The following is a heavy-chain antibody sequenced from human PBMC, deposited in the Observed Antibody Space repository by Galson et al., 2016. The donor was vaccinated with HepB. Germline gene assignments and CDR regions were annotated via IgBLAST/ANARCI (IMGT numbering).Heavy chain of an antibody. D-gene: IGHD2-2*01. CDR1: GFTFSGFW. V-gene: IGHV3-7*01. CDR3: ARVYCSSTSCQPGAY. CDR2: IKQDGSEM. J-gene: IGHJ4*02. Sequence: SLRLSCAPSGFTFSGFWMSWVRQAPGEGLEWVANIKQDGSEMYYVDSVKGRFTISRDNAENSLYLQMNSLRAEDTAVYYCARVYCSSTSCQPGAYWGQGTLVTVSS.